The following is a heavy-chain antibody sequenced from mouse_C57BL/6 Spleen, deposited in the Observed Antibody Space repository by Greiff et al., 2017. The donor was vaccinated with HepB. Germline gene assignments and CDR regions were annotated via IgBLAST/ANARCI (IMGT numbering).Heavy chain of an antibody. Sequence: QVQLQQPGAELVKPGASVKMSCKASGYTFTSYWITWVKQRPGQGLEWIGDIYPGSGSTNYNEKFKGKATLTVDTSSSTAYMQLSSLTSEDSAVYYGATIYYDYAGDYWGQGTTLTVSS. V-gene: IGHV1-55*01. CDR3: ATIYYDYAGDY. CDR2: IYPGSGST. D-gene: IGHD2-4*01. J-gene: IGHJ2*01. CDR1: GYTFTSYW.